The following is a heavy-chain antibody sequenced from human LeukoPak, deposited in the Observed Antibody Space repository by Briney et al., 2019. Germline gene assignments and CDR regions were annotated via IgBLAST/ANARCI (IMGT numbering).Heavy chain of an antibody. D-gene: IGHD3-22*01. Sequence: GGSLRLSCAASGFTFSSYSVNWVRQAPGKGLEWVSSISSSSSYIYYADSVKGRFTISRDNAKNSLYLQMNSLRAEDTAVYYCARGYYDSSGYYCGWFDPWGQGTLVTVSS. CDR1: GFTFSSYS. V-gene: IGHV3-21*01. CDR2: ISSSSSYI. CDR3: ARGYYDSSGYYCGWFDP. J-gene: IGHJ5*02.